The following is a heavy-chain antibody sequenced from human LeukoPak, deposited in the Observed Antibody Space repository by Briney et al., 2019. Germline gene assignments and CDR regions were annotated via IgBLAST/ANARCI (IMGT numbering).Heavy chain of an antibody. J-gene: IGHJ6*02. CDR1: GGSIRSSYYY. D-gene: IGHD6-13*01. CDR2: INHSGST. Sequence: PSETLSLTCTVSGGSIRSSYYYWGWIRQPPGKGLEWIGEINHSGSTNYNPSLKSRVTISVDTSKNQFSLKLSSVTAADTAVYYCARVAAAGIGYYYGMDVWGQGTTVTVSS. CDR3: ARVAAAGIGYYYGMDV. V-gene: IGHV4-39*07.